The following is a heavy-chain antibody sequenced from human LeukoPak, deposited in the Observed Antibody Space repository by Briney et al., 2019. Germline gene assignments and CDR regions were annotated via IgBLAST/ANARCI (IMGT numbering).Heavy chain of an antibody. CDR2: IYTSGST. CDR3: ARATGGPIAARYWYYYMDV. J-gene: IGHJ6*03. V-gene: IGHV4-4*07. CDR1: GGSISSYY. D-gene: IGHD6-6*01. Sequence: SETLSLTCTVSGGSISSYYWSWIRQPAGKGLEWIGRIYTSGSTNYNPSLKSRVTMSVDTSKNQFSLKLSSVTAADTAVYYCARATGGPIAARYWYYYMDVWGKGTTVTVSS.